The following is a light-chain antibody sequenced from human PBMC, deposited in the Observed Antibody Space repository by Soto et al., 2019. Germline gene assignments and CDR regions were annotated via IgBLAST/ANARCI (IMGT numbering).Light chain of an antibody. CDR2: TNS. J-gene: IGLJ1*01. Sequence: QSALTQPPSASGTPGQTVTISCSISSPSVGTNPVAWYQQLPGTAPKLLIYTNSQRPLGVPVRFSGSKSGTSASLAISGLQSEDEGDYYCATWDDNVYVFGTGTKVTVL. CDR3: ATWDDNVYV. V-gene: IGLV1-44*01. CDR1: SPSVGTNP.